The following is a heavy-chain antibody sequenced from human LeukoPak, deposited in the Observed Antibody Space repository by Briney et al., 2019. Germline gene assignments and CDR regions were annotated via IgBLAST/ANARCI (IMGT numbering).Heavy chain of an antibody. V-gene: IGHV1-18*01. D-gene: IGHD3-22*01. Sequence: ASVTVSCKASGYTFTRYGISWVRQAPGQGLEWMGWISAYNGNTNYAQKLQGRVTMTTDTSTSKAYMELRSLRSDDTAVYYCASVIPDSYDSSGHNSFDPWGQGTLVTVSS. CDR3: ASVIPDSYDSSGHNSFDP. J-gene: IGHJ5*01. CDR1: GYTFTRYG. CDR2: ISAYNGNT.